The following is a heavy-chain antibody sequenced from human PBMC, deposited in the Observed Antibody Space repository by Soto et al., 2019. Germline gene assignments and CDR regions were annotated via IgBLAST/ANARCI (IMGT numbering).Heavy chain of an antibody. CDR2: ISAYNGNT. D-gene: IGHD3-3*01. V-gene: IGHV1-18*01. CDR1: GYTFTSYG. CDR3: ARYDLDYDFWSGYRDLFGMHV. Sequence: ASVKVSCKASGYTFTSYGISWVRQAPGQGLEWMGWISAYNGNTNYAQKLQGRVTMTTDTSTSTAYMELRSLRSDDTAVYYCARYDLDYDFWSGYRDLFGMHVWGQGTTVTVSS. J-gene: IGHJ6*02.